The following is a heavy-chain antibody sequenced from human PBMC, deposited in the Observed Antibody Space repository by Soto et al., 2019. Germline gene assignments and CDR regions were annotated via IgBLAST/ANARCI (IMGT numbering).Heavy chain of an antibody. V-gene: IGHV1-18*01. J-gene: IGHJ3*01. CDR2: NTPYNGNT. CDR3: ARISAHRNDFDV. Sequence: QVELVQSGAEVKNPGSSVKVSCQASNYLFCAVGSSWVRQAPGQGREWRGGNTPYNGNTHYAEKFQNRVTRTEEKSTTTAYVEVSRLKSAGKAVYFTARISAHRNDFDVWGQGTAVTVSS. CDR1: NYLFCAVG.